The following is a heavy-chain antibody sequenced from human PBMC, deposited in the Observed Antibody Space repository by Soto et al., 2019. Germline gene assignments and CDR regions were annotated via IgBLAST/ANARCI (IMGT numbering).Heavy chain of an antibody. Sequence: QVQLQQWGAGLLKPSETLSLTYAVYGESFSDYNWSWIRQPPGKGLEWVGEITRSGSTNYNPSLKSRVPMSMDTSKNQFSLKLTSVSAAATAVYYCARRGRGRPDYWGQGTLVTVSS. CDR3: ARRGRGRPDY. D-gene: IGHD2-15*01. CDR2: ITRSGST. CDR1: GESFSDYN. J-gene: IGHJ4*02. V-gene: IGHV4-34*01.